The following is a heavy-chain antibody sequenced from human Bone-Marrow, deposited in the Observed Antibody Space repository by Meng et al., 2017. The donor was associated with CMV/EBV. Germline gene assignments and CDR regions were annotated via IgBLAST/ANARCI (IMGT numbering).Heavy chain of an antibody. D-gene: IGHD6-6*01. Sequence: GESLKISCAASGFTFNTYSMTWVRQAPGKGLEWVSYISSSGTTIHYADSVKGRFTISRDNGKNSLYLQMNSLRVEDTALYYCARGMSIAAPRFFVYWGQGALVTVSS. J-gene: IGHJ4*02. V-gene: IGHV3-48*04. CDR2: ISSSGTTI. CDR1: GFTFNTYS. CDR3: ARGMSIAAPRFFVY.